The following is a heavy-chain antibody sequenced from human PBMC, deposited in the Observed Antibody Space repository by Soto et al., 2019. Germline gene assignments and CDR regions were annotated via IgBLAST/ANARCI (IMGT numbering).Heavy chain of an antibody. CDR1: GGSSGDRGGY. D-gene: IGHD5-12*01. V-gene: IGHV4-31*03. Sequence: SEPMSVTNTVAGGSSGDRGGYWIWINQHPGKGLEWIGFIYHSGTTSYNPSLKSRVTISVDTSNNQFSLKLSSVTAADTAVYYCARDHSGYDFLDYWGQGTLVTVSS. CDR2: IYHSGTT. CDR3: ARDHSGYDFLDY. J-gene: IGHJ4*02.